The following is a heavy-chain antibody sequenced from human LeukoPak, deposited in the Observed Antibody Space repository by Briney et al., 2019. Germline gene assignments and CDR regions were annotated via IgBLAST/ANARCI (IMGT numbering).Heavy chain of an antibody. Sequence: GRSLRLSCTASGFNFGDSAVSWFRQAPGQGLEWISFIRSRIHGGTTEYAASVRGRFIISRDDSKAIAYLQMNSLKTEDTAVYYCARESGWAGYKNHAFNTWGQGTMVTVSS. D-gene: IGHD5-24*01. V-gene: IGHV3-49*03. J-gene: IGHJ3*02. CDR1: GFNFGDSA. CDR2: IRSRIHGGTT. CDR3: ARESGWAGYKNHAFNT.